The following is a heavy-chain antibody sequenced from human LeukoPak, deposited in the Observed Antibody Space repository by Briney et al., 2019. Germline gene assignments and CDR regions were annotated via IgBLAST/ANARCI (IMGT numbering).Heavy chain of an antibody. CDR2: INPNSGGT. CDR1: GYTFTGYY. V-gene: IGHV1-2*02. Sequence: ASVKVSCTASGYTFTGYYMHWVRQAPGQGLEWMGWINPNSGGTNYAQKFQGRVTMTRDTSISTAYMELSRLRSDDTAVYYCARADGRAWWLLPYFDYWGQGTLVTVSS. J-gene: IGHJ4*02. D-gene: IGHD3-22*01. CDR3: ARADGRAWWLLPYFDY.